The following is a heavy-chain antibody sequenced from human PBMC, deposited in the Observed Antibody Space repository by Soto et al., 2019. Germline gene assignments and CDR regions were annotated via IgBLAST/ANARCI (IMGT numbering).Heavy chain of an antibody. CDR1: GFTFDDYA. D-gene: IGHD2-2*01. Sequence: EVQLVESGGGLVQPGRSLRLSCAASGFTFDDYAMHWVRQAPGKGLEWVSGISWNSGSIGNADSVKGRITISRDNAKNSLYLQMNSLRADDTALYYCAKGQPAAMIFCYFDLCGRGTLVTVSS. V-gene: IGHV3-9*01. J-gene: IGHJ2*01. CDR2: ISWNSGSI. CDR3: AKGQPAAMIFCYFDL.